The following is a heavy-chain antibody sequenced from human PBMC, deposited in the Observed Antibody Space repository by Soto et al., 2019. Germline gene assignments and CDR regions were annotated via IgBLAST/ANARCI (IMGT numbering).Heavy chain of an antibody. Sequence: ASVKVSCKASGYTFTSYGISWVRQAPGQRLEWMGWINAGNGNTKYSQKFQGRVTITWDTSASTAYMELSSLRSEDTAVYYCAIPVDTAMVSWFDPWGQGTLVTVSS. J-gene: IGHJ5*02. CDR1: GYTFTSYG. D-gene: IGHD5-18*01. CDR2: INAGNGNT. V-gene: IGHV1-3*01. CDR3: AIPVDTAMVSWFDP.